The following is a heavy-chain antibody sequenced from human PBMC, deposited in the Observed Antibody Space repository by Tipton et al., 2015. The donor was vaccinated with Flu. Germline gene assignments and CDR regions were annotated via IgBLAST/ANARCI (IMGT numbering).Heavy chain of an antibody. Sequence: LRLSCTVSGGSISSYYWCWIRQPPGKGLEWIVYIYYSGSTNYNPSLKSRVTISVDTSKNQFSLKLSSVTAADTAVYYCARDRKEILTGSPRYYYGMDVWGQG. D-gene: IGHD3-9*01. CDR2: IYYSGST. J-gene: IGHJ6*02. CDR3: ARDRKEILTGSPRYYYGMDV. CDR1: GGSISSYY. V-gene: IGHV4-59*12.